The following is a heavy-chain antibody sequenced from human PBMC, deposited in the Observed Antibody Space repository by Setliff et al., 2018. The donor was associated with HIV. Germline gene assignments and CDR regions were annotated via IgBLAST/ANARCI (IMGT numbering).Heavy chain of an antibody. CDR3: ARDPLVGAPDYFDY. CDR2: IKQDGSDM. CDR1: GLPFYNYW. J-gene: IGHJ4*02. D-gene: IGHD1-26*01. V-gene: IGHV3-7*01. Sequence: GGSLRLSCVASGLPFYNYWMTWLRRAPGRGLEWVANIKQDGSDMHYIESVKGRFTVSRDNTKSSLHLQMNSLRTEDTAMYYCARDPLVGAPDYFDYWGQGTLVTVSS.